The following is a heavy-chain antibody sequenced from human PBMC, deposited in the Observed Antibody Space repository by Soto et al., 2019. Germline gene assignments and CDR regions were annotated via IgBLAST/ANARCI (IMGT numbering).Heavy chain of an antibody. CDR1: GYTFTNYD. CDR2: MNPNSANT. Sequence: QAQLVQSGAEVKEPGASVKVSCRASGYTFTNYDISWVRQATGQGLEWMGWMNPNSANTGYAQKFQGRVSMTRDTSINTAYMEQSSLRSEDTAIYYCARMATSGTLNWFDPWGQGTLVTVSS. CDR3: ARMATSGTLNWFDP. D-gene: IGHD1-26*01. J-gene: IGHJ5*02. V-gene: IGHV1-8*01.